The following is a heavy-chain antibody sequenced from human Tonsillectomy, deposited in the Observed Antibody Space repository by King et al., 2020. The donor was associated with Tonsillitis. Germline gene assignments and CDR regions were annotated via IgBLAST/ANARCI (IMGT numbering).Heavy chain of an antibody. J-gene: IGHJ4*02. CDR2: INRDGTYL. CDR1: GFTFSSYW. V-gene: IGHV3-74*03. D-gene: IGHD1-7*01. Sequence: DVQLVESGGGLVQPGGSLRLSCAGSGFTFSSYWMYWVLQPPGKGLVWVSRINRDGTYLTPADSGKGLFTISRDNGKNTLYLQMNSLRAEDTAVYYCASYNWNYRDDYWGQGTLVTVSS. CDR3: ASYNWNYRDDY.